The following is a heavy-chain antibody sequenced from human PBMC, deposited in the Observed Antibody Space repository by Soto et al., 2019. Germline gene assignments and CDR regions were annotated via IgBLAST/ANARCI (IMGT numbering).Heavy chain of an antibody. D-gene: IGHD1-7*01. Sequence: ASVKVSCKASGYTFTSYYMHWVGQAPGRGLEWMGIINPSGGSTSYAQKFQGRVTMTRDPSTSTVYMELSSLRSEDTAVYYCASGHPTITGTTCKAQCYYYYYGMDVGRQGTTVTVS. V-gene: IGHV1-46*01. CDR3: ASGHPTITGTTCKAQCYYYYYGMDV. CDR2: INPSGGST. J-gene: IGHJ6*02. CDR1: GYTFTSYY.